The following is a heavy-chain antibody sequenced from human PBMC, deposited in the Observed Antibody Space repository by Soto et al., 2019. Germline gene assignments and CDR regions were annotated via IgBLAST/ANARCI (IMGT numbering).Heavy chain of an antibody. D-gene: IGHD3-22*01. CDR3: ARGRDTYYYDSSGYSGWYFDL. CDR2: ITPIFRAT. Sequence: SVKVSCKASGGTFSSDGISWVRQAPGQGLEWMGGITPIFRATKYAQKFQGRVTITADESTSTAYMELSNLRSEDTAVYYCARGRDTYYYDSSGYSGWYFDLWGRGTLVTVSS. CDR1: GGTFSSDG. J-gene: IGHJ2*01. V-gene: IGHV1-69*13.